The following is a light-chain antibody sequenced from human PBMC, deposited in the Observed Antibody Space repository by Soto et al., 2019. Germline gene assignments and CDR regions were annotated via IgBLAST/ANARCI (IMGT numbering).Light chain of an antibody. CDR3: CSYTTSSTRV. J-gene: IGLJ1*01. V-gene: IGLV2-14*01. Sequence: QSALTQPASVSGSPGQSIAISCTGSSSDVGFYNYVSWYQQHPGKVPKLIIYEVTNRPSGVSNRFSGSKSGNTASLTISGLQAEDEADHYCCSYTTSSTRVFGSGTKLTVL. CDR2: EVT. CDR1: SSDVGFYNY.